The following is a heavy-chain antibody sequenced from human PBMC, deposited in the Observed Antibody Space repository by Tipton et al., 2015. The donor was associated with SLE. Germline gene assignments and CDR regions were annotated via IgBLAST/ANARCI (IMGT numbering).Heavy chain of an antibody. Sequence: TLSLTCTVSGGSVSSGSYYWSWIRQPPGKGLEWIGEINHSGSTNYNPSLKSRVTISVDTSKNQFSLKLSSVTAADTAVYYCARGVGATTRWYFDYWGQGTLVTVSS. D-gene: IGHD1-26*01. CDR1: GGSVSSGSYY. CDR3: ARGVGATTRWYFDY. V-gene: IGHV4-39*07. CDR2: INHSGST. J-gene: IGHJ4*02.